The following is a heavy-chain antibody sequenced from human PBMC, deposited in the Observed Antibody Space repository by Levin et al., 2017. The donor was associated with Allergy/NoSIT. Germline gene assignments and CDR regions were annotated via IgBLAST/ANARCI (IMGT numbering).Heavy chain of an antibody. CDR1: GFIFSTYG. CDR2: VSGRSGKT. CDR3: AILTTVTDFDY. J-gene: IGHJ4*02. D-gene: IGHD4-17*01. Sequence: PGGSLRLSCAASGFIFSTYGMSWVRQAPGKGLEWVSTVSGRSGKTYYADSVKGRFTISRDNAKNTLYLQMDSLRTEDTAVYYCAILTTVTDFDYWGQGTLVSVSS. V-gene: IGHV3-23*01.